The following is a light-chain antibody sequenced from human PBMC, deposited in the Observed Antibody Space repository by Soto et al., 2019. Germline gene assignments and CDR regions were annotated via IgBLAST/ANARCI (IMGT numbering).Light chain of an antibody. J-gene: IGKJ1*01. Sequence: DIQMTQSPSTLSASVGDRVTITCRASQSISSWLAWYQQNPGKAPKLLIYDASSLESGVPSRFSGSGSGTEFTLTISILQPDDFATYYCQQYNSYSPTFGQGTKVEIK. CDR2: DAS. V-gene: IGKV1-5*01. CDR1: QSISSW. CDR3: QQYNSYSPT.